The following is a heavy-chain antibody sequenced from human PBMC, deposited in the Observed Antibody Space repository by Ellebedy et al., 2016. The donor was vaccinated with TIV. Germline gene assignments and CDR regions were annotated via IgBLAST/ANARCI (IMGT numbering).Heavy chain of an antibody. D-gene: IGHD4-17*01. CDR3: ARRGSYGDYSVQVNSWFDL. CDR2: IYQDGSDQ. J-gene: IGHJ5*02. CDR1: GFSFRSYW. Sequence: GESLKISCAASGFSFRSYWMSWVRQAPGKGLEWVANIYQDGSDQYYVDSVKGRFTISRDNANKLLFLQMNSLRVEDTAVYYCARRGSYGDYSVQVNSWFDLWGQGTLVTVS. V-gene: IGHV3-7*01.